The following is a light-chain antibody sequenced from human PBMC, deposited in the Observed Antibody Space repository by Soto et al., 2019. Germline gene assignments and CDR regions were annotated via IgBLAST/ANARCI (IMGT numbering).Light chain of an antibody. CDR3: QQLNSFPIP. Sequence: IPLTQSPSSLSASVGDRVTISCRASQSIANFLAWYQQKPGKAPKLLIYGASTLQSGVPSRFSGSGSGTDFTLTISSLQPEDFATYYCQQLNSFPIPFGPGTKVDIK. V-gene: IGKV1-9*01. CDR2: GAS. J-gene: IGKJ3*01. CDR1: QSIANF.